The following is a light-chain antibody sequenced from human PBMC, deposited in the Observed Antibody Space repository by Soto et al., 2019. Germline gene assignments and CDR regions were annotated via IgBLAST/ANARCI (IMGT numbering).Light chain of an antibody. V-gene: IGLV1-40*01. J-gene: IGLJ1*01. CDR2: GNS. CDR1: SSNIGAGYD. Sequence: QSALTQPPSVSGAPGQRVTISCTGSSSNIGAGYDVHWYQQLPRTAPKLLIYGNSNRPSGVPDRFSGSKSGTSASLAITGLQAEDEADYYCSSFAGTYNPYVFGTGTKVTVL. CDR3: SSFAGTYNPYV.